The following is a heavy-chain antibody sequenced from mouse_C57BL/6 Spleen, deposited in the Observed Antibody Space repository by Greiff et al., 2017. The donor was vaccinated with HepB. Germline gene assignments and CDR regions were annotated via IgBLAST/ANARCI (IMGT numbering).Heavy chain of an antibody. V-gene: IGHV1-55*01. CDR3: ARDEEFAY. J-gene: IGHJ3*01. CDR1: GYTFTSYW. Sequence: VQLQQSGAELVKPGASVKMSCKASGYTFTSYWITWVKQRPGQGLEWIGDIYPGSGSTNYNEKFKSKATRTVDTSSSTAYMQLRSLTSEDSAVYYCARDEEFAYWGQGTLVTVSA. CDR2: IYPGSGST.